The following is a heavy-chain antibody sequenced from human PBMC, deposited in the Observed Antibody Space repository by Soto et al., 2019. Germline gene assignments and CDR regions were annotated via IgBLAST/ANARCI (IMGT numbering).Heavy chain of an antibody. V-gene: IGHV2-26*01. J-gene: IGHJ5*02. CDR3: ARILQVVPAAMPAPWFDP. D-gene: IGHD2-2*01. CDR1: GFSLSNARMG. Sequence: SGPTLVNPTETLTLTCTVSGFSLSNARMGVSWIRQPPGKALEWLAHIFSNDEKSYSTSLKSRLTISKDTSKSQVVLTMTNMDPVDTATYYCARILQVVPAAMPAPWFDPWGQGTLVTVSS. CDR2: IFSNDEK.